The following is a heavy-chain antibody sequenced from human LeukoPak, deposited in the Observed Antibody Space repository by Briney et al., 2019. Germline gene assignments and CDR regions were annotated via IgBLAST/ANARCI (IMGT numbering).Heavy chain of an antibody. D-gene: IGHD3-9*01. V-gene: IGHV4-34*01. CDR1: GGSFSGYY. CDR2: IHRAGRT. CDR3: GKTDIYFNPIDY. J-gene: IGHJ4*02. Sequence: PSETLSLTCAVYGGSFSGYYWSWIRQPPGQGLEWIGEIHRAGRTRYNPSLKSRVTISMDYSKNQFSLKLTSVTAADTAIYYCGKTDIYFNPIDYWGPGSLVTVSS.